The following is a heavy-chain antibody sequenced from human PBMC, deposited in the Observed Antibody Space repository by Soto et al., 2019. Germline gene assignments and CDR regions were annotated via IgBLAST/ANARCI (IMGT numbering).Heavy chain of an antibody. V-gene: IGHV4-59*08. CDR1: GDSIRSSY. J-gene: IGHJ4*02. CDR3: ARGMSGGSSWYEFDS. Sequence: SETLSLTCTVSGDSIRSSYWSWVRQPPGRGLEWIGYVYYTGTTNSNPSLKSRVTISADTSKNLFSLKVVSVTPADTAVYFCARGMSGGSSWYEFDSWGPGTLGTAPQ. CDR2: VYYTGTT. D-gene: IGHD6-13*01.